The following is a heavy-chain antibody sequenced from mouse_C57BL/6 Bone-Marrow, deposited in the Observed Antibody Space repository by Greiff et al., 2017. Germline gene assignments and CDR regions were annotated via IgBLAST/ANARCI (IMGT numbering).Heavy chain of an antibody. J-gene: IGHJ1*03. CDR2: VVAEKGDT. D-gene: IGHD1-1*01. V-gene: IGHV14-4*01. CDR3: TTPFYYGSSFYWYFDV. CDR1: GFNIKDDY. Sequence: VQLQQSGAELVRPGAAVKLSFPASGFNIKDDYMNWVKQRPEQGLGGIGWVVAEKGDTEYASKFQGKATITADTSSHTAYLQLSSLTSEDTAVYYCTTPFYYGSSFYWYFDVWGTGTTVTVSS.